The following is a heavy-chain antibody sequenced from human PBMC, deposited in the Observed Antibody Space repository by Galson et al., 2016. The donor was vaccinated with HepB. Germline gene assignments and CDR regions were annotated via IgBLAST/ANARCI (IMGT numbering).Heavy chain of an antibody. CDR3: ASLITMVRGVDFDL. D-gene: IGHD3-10*01. CDR2: IRSDGSNK. J-gene: IGHJ4*02. Sequence: SLRLSCAASGFTFSTYDMHWVRQAPGKGLEWVTLIRSDGSNKNYADSVKGRFTISRDNSKNTLYLQMNSLRAEDTAVYYCASLITMVRGVDFDLWGQGTLVTVSS. CDR1: GFTFSTYD. V-gene: IGHV3-33*01.